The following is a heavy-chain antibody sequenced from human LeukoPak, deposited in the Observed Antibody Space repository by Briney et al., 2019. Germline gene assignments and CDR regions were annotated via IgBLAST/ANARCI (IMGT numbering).Heavy chain of an antibody. CDR2: ISSSGSTI. Sequence: GGSLRLSCAASGFTFSDYYMSWIRQTPGKGLEWVSYISSSGSTIYYADSVKGRFTISRDNAKNSLYLQMNSLRAEDTAVYYCAGSSGYSYGYIDYWGQGTLVTVSS. V-gene: IGHV3-11*04. D-gene: IGHD5-18*01. CDR3: AGSSGYSYGYIDY. J-gene: IGHJ4*02. CDR1: GFTFSDYY.